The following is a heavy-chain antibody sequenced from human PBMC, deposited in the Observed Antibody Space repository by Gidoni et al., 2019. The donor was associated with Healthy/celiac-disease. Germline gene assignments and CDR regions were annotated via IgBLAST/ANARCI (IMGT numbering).Heavy chain of an antibody. CDR3: ARAHIVVVVAATGDWFDP. CDR1: GGSFSGYY. CDR2: INHSGST. V-gene: IGHV4-34*01. D-gene: IGHD2-15*01. Sequence: QVQLQQWGAGLLKPSETLSLTCAVYGGSFSGYYWSWIRQPPGKGLEWIGEINHSGSTNYNPSLKSRVTISVDTSKNQFSLKLSSVTAADTAVYYCARAHIVVVVAATGDWFDPWGQGTLVTVSS. J-gene: IGHJ5*02.